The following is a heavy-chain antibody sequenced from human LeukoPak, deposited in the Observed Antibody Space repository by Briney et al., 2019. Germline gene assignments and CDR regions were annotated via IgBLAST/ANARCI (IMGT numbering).Heavy chain of an antibody. CDR1: GFTFRSYS. CDR2: ISSSSSYI. D-gene: IGHD5-12*01. Sequence: GGSLSLSCAASGFTFRSYSMNWVRQAPGKGVEWVSSISSSSSYIYYADSVKGRFTISRDNAKNSLYLQMNSLRAEDTAVYYCARWGGYSGYDSDYWGQGTLVTVSS. J-gene: IGHJ4*02. CDR3: ARWGGYSGYDSDY. V-gene: IGHV3-21*01.